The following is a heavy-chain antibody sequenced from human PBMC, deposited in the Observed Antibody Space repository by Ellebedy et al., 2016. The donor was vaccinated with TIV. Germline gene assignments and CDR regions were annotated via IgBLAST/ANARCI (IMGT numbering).Heavy chain of an antibody. CDR1: GGSMKNYY. CDR3: ARRKITVFGETDAFDI. D-gene: IGHD3-3*01. V-gene: IGHV4-59*01. Sequence: MPSETLSLTCTVSGGSMKNYYWTWIRQPPGKGLEWLGQIFYSGSTNYNPSLKSRVTISGDTSKNQFPLRLSSVTAAYTAVYYCARRKITVFGETDAFDIWGQGTVVTVSS. J-gene: IGHJ3*02. CDR2: IFYSGST.